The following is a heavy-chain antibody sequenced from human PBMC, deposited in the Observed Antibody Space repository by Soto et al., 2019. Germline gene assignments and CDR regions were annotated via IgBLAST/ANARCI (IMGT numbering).Heavy chain of an antibody. D-gene: IGHD2-2*01. J-gene: IGHJ1*01. Sequence: QVQLVESGGGVVQPGRSLRLSCAASGFTFSSYGMHWVRQAPGKGLEWVAVISYDGSNKYYADSVKGRFTISRDNSKNTRYLQMNRLRAAATAVYYCAKAECQLLWCFQHWGQGTLVTVSS. CDR1: GFTFSSYG. CDR3: AKAECQLLWCFQH. V-gene: IGHV3-30*18. CDR2: ISYDGSNK.